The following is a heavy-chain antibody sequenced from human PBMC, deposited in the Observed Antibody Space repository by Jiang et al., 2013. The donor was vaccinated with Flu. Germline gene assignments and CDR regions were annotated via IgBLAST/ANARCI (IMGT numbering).Heavy chain of an antibody. CDR2: INTNTGNP. Sequence: EWMGWINTNTGNPTYARAFTGRFVFSLDTSVSTAYLEISSLKAEDTAAYYCARDGRRCTGDSCYTYFDYWGQGTLVSVSS. D-gene: IGHD2-15*01. CDR3: ARDGRRCTGDSCYTYFDY. V-gene: IGHV7-4-1*02. J-gene: IGHJ4*02.